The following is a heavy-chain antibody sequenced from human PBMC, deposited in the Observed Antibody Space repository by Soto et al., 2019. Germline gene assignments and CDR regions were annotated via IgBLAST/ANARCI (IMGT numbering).Heavy chain of an antibody. CDR2: IYYSGST. CDR1: GGSISSGGYY. CDR3: ARVEVVVGTMIVVPDAFDI. J-gene: IGHJ3*02. V-gene: IGHV4-31*03. D-gene: IGHD3-22*01. Sequence: PSETLSLTCTVSGGSISSGGYYWSWIRQHPGKGLEWIGYIYYSGSTYYNPSLKSRVTISVDTSKNQFSLKLSSVTAADTAVYYCARVEVVVGTMIVVPDAFDIWGQGTMVTVSS.